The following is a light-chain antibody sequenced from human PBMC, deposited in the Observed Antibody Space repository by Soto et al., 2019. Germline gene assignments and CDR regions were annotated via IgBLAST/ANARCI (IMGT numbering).Light chain of an antibody. Sequence: QAVLTQPPSVSGAPGQRVTISCTGSSSNIGAGYDAHWYQQLPGKVPKLLIYGDTNRPSGVPDRFSGSKSGTSASLAITGLRPEDEADYYCQSYDNSLSGPVFGPGTKVTVL. V-gene: IGLV1-40*01. CDR3: QSYDNSLSGPV. J-gene: IGLJ1*01. CDR2: GDT. CDR1: SSNIGAGYD.